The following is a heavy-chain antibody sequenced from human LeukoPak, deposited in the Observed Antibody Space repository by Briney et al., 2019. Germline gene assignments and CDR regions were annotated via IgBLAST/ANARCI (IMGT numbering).Heavy chain of an antibody. CDR3: TRDPVLGWLGEGYNHHTHHWFDP. J-gene: IGHJ5*02. D-gene: IGHD3-10*01. V-gene: IGHV4-4*07. Sequence: LETLSLSCTVSGGSISSYYRCWIRQPAGKGLEWIVRIYTSGSTNYNPSLKSRVTMSVDTSKNQFSLKLISVTAADTAVYYYTRDPVLGWLGEGYNHHTHHWFDPWGQGTLVTVSS. CDR1: GGSISSYY. CDR2: IYTSGST.